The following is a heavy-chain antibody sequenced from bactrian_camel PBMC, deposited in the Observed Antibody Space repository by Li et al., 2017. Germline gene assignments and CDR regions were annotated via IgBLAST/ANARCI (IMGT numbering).Heavy chain of an antibody. V-gene: IGHV3S1*01. CDR2: IYTGSRLT. Sequence: QVQLVESGGGLVQPGGSLKLSCAASGFAFSSFSMQWVRQAPGKGFEWVSGIYTGSRLTQYAASVKGRFTISQDNAKNTVSLQMDSLKTEDTAMYYCANVHARPGWNIDGYWGQGTQVTVS. CDR3: ANVHARPGWNIDGY. J-gene: IGHJ6*01. D-gene: IGHD5*01. CDR1: GFAFSSFS.